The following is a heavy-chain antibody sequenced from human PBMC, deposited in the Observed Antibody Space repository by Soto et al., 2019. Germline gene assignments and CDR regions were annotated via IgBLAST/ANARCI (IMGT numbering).Heavy chain of an antibody. CDR1: GFTFSNYP. CDR3: ARDSQMRYFDL. V-gene: IGHV3-30*04. CDR2: LSSDGKNQ. Sequence: PGGSLRLSCAASGFTFSNYPMHWVRQAPGKGLEWVAGLSSDGKNQHYPDFAKGRFTISRDNAKNSLYLQMNSLRDEDTAVYYCARDSQMRYFDLWGRGTLVNVSS. J-gene: IGHJ2*01.